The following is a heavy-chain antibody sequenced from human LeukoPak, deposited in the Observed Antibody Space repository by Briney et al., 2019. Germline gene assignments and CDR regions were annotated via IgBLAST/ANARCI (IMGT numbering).Heavy chain of an antibody. D-gene: IGHD5-18*01. J-gene: IGHJ4*02. CDR2: IRYDGSNK. Sequence: GGSLRLSCAASGFTFSSYVMHWVRQAPGKGLEWVAFIRYDGSNKYYSDSVKGRFTISRDNSKNTLYLQMNSLRPEDTAVYYCAKDPRDHGYGWSWRYFDYWGQGTLVTVSS. CDR3: AKDPRDHGYGWSWRYFDY. CDR1: GFTFSSYV. V-gene: IGHV3-30*02.